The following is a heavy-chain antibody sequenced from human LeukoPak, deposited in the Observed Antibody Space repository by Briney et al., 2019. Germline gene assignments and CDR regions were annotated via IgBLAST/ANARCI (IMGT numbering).Heavy chain of an antibody. Sequence: PSGTLSLTCGVSGGSISSNNWWSWVRQPPGQGLEWIGEIYHSGSANYNPSLKSRVTMSVDKSKNQLSLKLISVTAADTAVYYCARDVGTALVTGDYWGQGTLVTVSS. CDR2: IYHSGSA. CDR3: ARDVGTALVTGDY. J-gene: IGHJ4*02. D-gene: IGHD5-18*01. CDR1: GGSISSNNW. V-gene: IGHV4-4*02.